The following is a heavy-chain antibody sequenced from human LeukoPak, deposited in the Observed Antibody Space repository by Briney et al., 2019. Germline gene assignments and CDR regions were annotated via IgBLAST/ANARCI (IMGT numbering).Heavy chain of an antibody. D-gene: IGHD3-3*01. CDR3: ARDRYDFWSGYSASYYMDV. CDR1: GGSISSSSYY. V-gene: IGHV4-39*07. CDR2: IYYSGST. Sequence: SETLSLTCTVSGGSISSSSYYWGWIRQPPGKGLEWIGSIYYSGSTYYNPSLKSRVTISVDTSKNQFSLKLSSVTAADTAVYYCARDRYDFWSGYSASYYMDVWGKGTTVTVSS. J-gene: IGHJ6*03.